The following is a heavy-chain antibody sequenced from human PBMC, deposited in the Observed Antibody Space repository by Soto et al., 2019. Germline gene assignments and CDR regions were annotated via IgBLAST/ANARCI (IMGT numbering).Heavy chain of an antibody. J-gene: IGHJ5*02. CDR1: GGSISSSSYY. CDR3: ARDHYYDSSGYLEWFDP. CDR2: IYYSGST. Sequence: SETLSLTCTFSGGSISSSSYYWGWIRQPPGKGLEWIGSIYYSGSTYYNPSLKSRVTISVDTSKNQFSLKPSSVTAADTAVYYCARDHYYDSSGYLEWFDPGGQGTLVTVS. V-gene: IGHV4-39*07. D-gene: IGHD3-22*01.